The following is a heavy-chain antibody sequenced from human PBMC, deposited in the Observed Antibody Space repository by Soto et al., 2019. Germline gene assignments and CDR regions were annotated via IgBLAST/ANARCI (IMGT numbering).Heavy chain of an antibody. CDR3: ARGMAEEQIFYYFDY. V-gene: IGHV4-59*01. Sequence: SETLSLTCTVSGGSISSYYWSWIRQPPGKGLEWIGYIYYSGSTNYNPSLKNRVTISVDTSKNQFYLKLSSVTAADTAVYYCARGMAEEQIFYYFDYWGQGALVTVSS. CDR1: GGSISSYY. J-gene: IGHJ4*02. CDR2: IYYSGST. D-gene: IGHD3-9*01.